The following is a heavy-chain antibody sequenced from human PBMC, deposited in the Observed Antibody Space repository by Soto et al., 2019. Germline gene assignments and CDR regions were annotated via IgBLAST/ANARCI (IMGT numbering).Heavy chain of an antibody. J-gene: IGHJ3*02. CDR3: ARDLYDFWSGISYADAFDI. V-gene: IGHV3-48*01. D-gene: IGHD3-3*01. Sequence: PGGSLRLSCAASGFTFSSYSMNWVRQAPGKGLEWVSYISSSSSTIYYADSVKGRFTISRDNAKNSLYLQMNSLRAEDTAVYYCARDLYDFWSGISYADAFDIWGQGIMVTVPS. CDR1: GFTFSSYS. CDR2: ISSSSSTI.